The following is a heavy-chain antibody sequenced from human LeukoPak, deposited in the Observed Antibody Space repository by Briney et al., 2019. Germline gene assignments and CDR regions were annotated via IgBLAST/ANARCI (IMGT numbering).Heavy chain of an antibody. CDR3: ARMGVSYYYDSSTYYPVAFDV. CDR2: IFHSGSI. D-gene: IGHD3-22*01. Sequence: SKTLSLTCNVSGYSISSGYYWGWIRRSPGEGLEWIATIFHSGSIYYNPSLKTRVSLSVDTSKNQFSLKLNSVTAADTAVYYCARMGVSYYYDSSTYYPVAFDVWGQGTMVTVSS. J-gene: IGHJ3*01. V-gene: IGHV4-38-2*02. CDR1: GYSISSGYY.